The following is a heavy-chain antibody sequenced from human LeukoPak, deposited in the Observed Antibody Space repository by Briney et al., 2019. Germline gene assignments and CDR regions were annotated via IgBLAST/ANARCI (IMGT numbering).Heavy chain of an antibody. D-gene: IGHD3-16*01. Sequence: GGSLRLSCAASGFTFSSYWMSWVRQAPGKGLEWVANMKQDGSEKYYVDSVKGRFTISRDNAKSSLYLQMNSLRVEDTAVYYCARVTPWPGGSWYFDLWGRGTLVTVSS. V-gene: IGHV3-7*01. CDR1: GFTFSSYW. CDR2: MKQDGSEK. CDR3: ARVTPWPGGSWYFDL. J-gene: IGHJ2*01.